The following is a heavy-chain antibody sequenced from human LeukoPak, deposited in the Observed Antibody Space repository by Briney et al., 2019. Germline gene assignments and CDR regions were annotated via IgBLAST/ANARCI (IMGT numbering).Heavy chain of an antibody. Sequence: ASVKVSCKASGYTFTSYDINWVRQVIGQGLEWMGWMNPNSGNTGYAQKFQGRVTITRNTSISTAYMELSSLRSEDTAVYYCARGRYSSGPDYWGQGTLVTVSS. V-gene: IGHV1-8*03. J-gene: IGHJ4*02. CDR1: GYTFTSYD. D-gene: IGHD6-19*01. CDR3: ARGRYSSGPDY. CDR2: MNPNSGNT.